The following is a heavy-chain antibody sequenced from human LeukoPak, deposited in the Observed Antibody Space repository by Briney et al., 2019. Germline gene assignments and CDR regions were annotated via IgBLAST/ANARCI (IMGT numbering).Heavy chain of an antibody. CDR3: AREPRWSGDAFDI. V-gene: IGHV4-59*11. D-gene: IGHD4-23*01. CDR2: IYYTGST. Sequence: SETLPLTCTVSGGSTGTQYWSWIRQPPGKGLEWIGNIYYTGSTNYNPSLKSRVTISVDTSKNQFSLKLASVTAADTAVYYCAREPRWSGDAFDIWGQGTMVTVSS. J-gene: IGHJ3*02. CDR1: GGSTGTQY.